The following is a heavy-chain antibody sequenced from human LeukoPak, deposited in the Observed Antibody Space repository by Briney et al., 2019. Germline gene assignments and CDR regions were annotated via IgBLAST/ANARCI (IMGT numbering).Heavy chain of an antibody. J-gene: IGHJ3*02. V-gene: IGHV4-59*01. CDR3: VRDSVDYDFWSGRGISDAFDI. CDR1: GGSISSYY. D-gene: IGHD3-3*01. Sequence: PSETLSLTCTVSGGSISSYYWSWIRQPPGKGLEWIGYIYYSGSTNYNPSLKSRVTISVDTSKNQFSLKLSSVTAADTAVYYCVRDSVDYDFWSGRGISDAFDIWGQGTMVTVSS. CDR2: IYYSGST.